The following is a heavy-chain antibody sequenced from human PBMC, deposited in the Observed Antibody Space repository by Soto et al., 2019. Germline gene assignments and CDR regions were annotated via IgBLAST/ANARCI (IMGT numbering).Heavy chain of an antibody. D-gene: IGHD6-13*01. J-gene: IGHJ4*01. CDR1: GFTFSDYY. CDR3: ARLGSIAAAGTPDY. CDR2: ISGSGSTI. V-gene: IGHV3-11*01. Sequence: GGSLRLSCAASGFTFSDYYMSWFRQAPGKGLEWVSYISGSGSTIHDADSVKGRFTISRDNAKNSLDLQMNSLRAEDTAVYYCARLGSIAAAGTPDYWGHGTLATVSS.